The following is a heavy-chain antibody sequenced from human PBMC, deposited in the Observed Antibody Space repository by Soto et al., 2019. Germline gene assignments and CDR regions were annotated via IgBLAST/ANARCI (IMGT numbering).Heavy chain of an antibody. V-gene: IGHV1-69*13. J-gene: IGHJ3*02. D-gene: IGHD2-8*01. Sequence: GASVKVSCKASGGTFSSYAISWVRQAPGQGLEWMGGIIPIFGTANYAQKFQGRVTITADESTSTAYMELSSLRSEDTAVYYCARTPIELMTQYDAFDIWGQGKMVTVSS. CDR2: IIPIFGTA. CDR3: ARTPIELMTQYDAFDI. CDR1: GGTFSSYA.